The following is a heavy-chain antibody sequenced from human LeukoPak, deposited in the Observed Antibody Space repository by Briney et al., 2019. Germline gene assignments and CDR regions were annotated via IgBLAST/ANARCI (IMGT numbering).Heavy chain of an antibody. D-gene: IGHD3-10*01. V-gene: IGHV4-39*01. J-gene: IGHJ5*02. CDR2: IYYSGST. CDR3: ASITMDWFDP. CDR1: GGSISSSSYY. Sequence: TSETLSLTCIVSGGSISSSSYYWGWIRQPPGKGLEWIGSIYYSGSTYYNPSLKSRVTISVDTSKNQFPLKLSSVTAADTAVYYCASITMDWFDPWGQGTLVTVSS.